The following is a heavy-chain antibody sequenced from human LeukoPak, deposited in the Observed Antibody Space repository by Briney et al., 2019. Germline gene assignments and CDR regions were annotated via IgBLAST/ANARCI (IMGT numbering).Heavy chain of an antibody. CDR1: RFAFTSYP. V-gene: IGHV3-30*18. Sequence: GGSLRLPCAASRFAFTSYPMLCVRQAPGRGLEWVAVISYDGSIKYYADSVKGRFTISRDNSKNTLYLQMHSLRAEDTAVYYCANLHDYWGQGTLVTVSS. CDR2: ISYDGSIK. CDR3: ANLHDY. J-gene: IGHJ4*02.